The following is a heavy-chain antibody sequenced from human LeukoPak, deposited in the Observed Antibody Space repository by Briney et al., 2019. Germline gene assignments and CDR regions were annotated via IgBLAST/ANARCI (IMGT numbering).Heavy chain of an antibody. J-gene: IGHJ4*02. CDR1: GFTFSSYA. Sequence: HPGGSLRLSCAASGFTFSSYAMHWVRQAPGKGLEWVAVISYDGSNKYYADSVKGRLTISRDNSKNTLYLQMNSLRAEDTAVYYCARGRGGPFDYWGQGTLVTVSS. CDR2: ISYDGSNK. CDR3: ARGRGGPFDY. V-gene: IGHV3-30*01.